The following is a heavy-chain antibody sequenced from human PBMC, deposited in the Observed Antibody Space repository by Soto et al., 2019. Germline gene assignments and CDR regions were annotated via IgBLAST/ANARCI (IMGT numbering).Heavy chain of an antibody. Sequence: QVQLVQSGAEVKKPGFSVKVSCKASGYTFTSYSITWVRQAPGQGLEWMGWISVYNGNTKYAQDFQDRVTMTTDTSTNTAYMELRSLRSDDTAVYYCARDGVAVTTGISGYWGQGTLVTVSS. CDR1: GYTFTSYS. CDR2: ISVYNGNT. D-gene: IGHD4-4*01. V-gene: IGHV1-18*01. CDR3: ARDGVAVTTGISGY. J-gene: IGHJ4*02.